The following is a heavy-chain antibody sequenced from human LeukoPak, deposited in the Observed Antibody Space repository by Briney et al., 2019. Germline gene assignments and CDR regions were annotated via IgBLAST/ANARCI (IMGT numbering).Heavy chain of an antibody. Sequence: GGSLRLSCAASGFSFSNYAMDWVRQAPGKGLEWVSYISGSSAAIYYADSVEGRFTISRDKAKNSLYLQMNSLRAEDTAVYYCARDPSRGYNYYSYMDVWGKGTTVTVSS. CDR1: GFSFSNYA. V-gene: IGHV3-48*01. J-gene: IGHJ6*03. CDR2: ISGSSAAI. D-gene: IGHD6-13*01. CDR3: ARDPSRGYNYYSYMDV.